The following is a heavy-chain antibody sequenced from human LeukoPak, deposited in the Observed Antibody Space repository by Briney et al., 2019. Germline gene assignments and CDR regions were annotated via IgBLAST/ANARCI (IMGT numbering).Heavy chain of an antibody. CDR2: ISGSGGST. CDR3: AKEIYCSGGSCYSDAFDI. J-gene: IGHJ3*02. CDR1: GFTFSSYA. D-gene: IGHD2-15*01. Sequence: PGGSLRLSCAASGFTFSSYAMSWVRQAPGKGLEWVSAISGSGGSTYYADSVKGRFTISRDNSKNTLYLQMNSLRAEDTPVYYCAKEIYCSGGSCYSDAFDIWGQGTMVTVSS. V-gene: IGHV3-23*01.